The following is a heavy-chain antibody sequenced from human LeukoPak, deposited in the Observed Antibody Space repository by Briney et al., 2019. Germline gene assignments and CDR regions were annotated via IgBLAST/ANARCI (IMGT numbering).Heavy chain of an antibody. V-gene: IGHV4-59*01. CDR3: ARVITAGWDYYYYMDV. D-gene: IGHD3-16*01. CDR1: GGSLSSYY. CDR2: IYYSGST. Sequence: SETLSLTCTVSGGSLSSYYWSWIRQPPGKGLEWIGHIYYSGSTNYNPSLKSRVTISVDTSKNQFSLKLSSVTAADTAVYYCARVITAGWDYYYYMDVWGKGTTVTISS. J-gene: IGHJ6*03.